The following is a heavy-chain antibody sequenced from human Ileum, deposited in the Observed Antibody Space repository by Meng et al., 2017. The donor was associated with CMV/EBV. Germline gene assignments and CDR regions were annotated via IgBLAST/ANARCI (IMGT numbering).Heavy chain of an antibody. CDR3: ARYFGGYFDY. CDR2: IYYNGNT. V-gene: IGHV4-30-4*01. Sequence: LTCAVSGAYIYSAGYYWSWNRQPPGKGLEWIGNIYYNGNTHYNPSLTSRLNISVDTSKNQFSLMLTSVTAADTAVYYCARYFGGYFDYWGQGTLVTVSS. CDR1: GAYIYSAGYY. J-gene: IGHJ4*02. D-gene: IGHD3-10*01.